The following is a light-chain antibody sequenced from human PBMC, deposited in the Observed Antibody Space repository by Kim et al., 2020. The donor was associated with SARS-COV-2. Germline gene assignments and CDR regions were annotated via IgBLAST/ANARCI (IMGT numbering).Light chain of an antibody. Sequence: QSVTISWTGTSSYVSSYNNVSWYQQHPDKAPKLMFYDVTERPSGVPDRFSGSKSGNTASLTISGLQAEDESDYYCCSYAGSHSVVFGGGTQLTVL. CDR1: SSYVSSYNN. V-gene: IGLV2-11*03. J-gene: IGLJ2*01. CDR3: CSYAGSHSVV. CDR2: DVT.